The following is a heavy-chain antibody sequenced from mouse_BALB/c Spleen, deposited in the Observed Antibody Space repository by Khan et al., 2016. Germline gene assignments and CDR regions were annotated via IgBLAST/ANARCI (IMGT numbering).Heavy chain of an antibody. CDR2: INPDSSTI. V-gene: IGHV4-1*02. CDR3: ARLHYYGYMNY. Sequence: EVKLLESGGGLVQPGGSLKLSCAASGFDFSRYWMSWVRQAPGKGLEWIGEINPDSSTINYTPSRKDKFIISRDNAKNTLYLQMSKVRSEDTALYFCARLHYYGYMNYWGQGTTLTVSS. CDR1: GFDFSRYW. D-gene: IGHD1-2*01. J-gene: IGHJ2*01.